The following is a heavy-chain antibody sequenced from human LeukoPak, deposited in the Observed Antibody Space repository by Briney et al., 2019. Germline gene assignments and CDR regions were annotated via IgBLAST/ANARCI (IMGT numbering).Heavy chain of an antibody. V-gene: IGHV3-30*02. CDR3: AHRGLQGHWYFDL. J-gene: IGHJ2*01. CDR1: GFTLNNYG. D-gene: IGHD3-10*01. CDR2: MRSDETIK. Sequence: GGSLRLSCAASGFTLNNYGLHWVRQAPAKGLEWVAYMRSDETIKYYADSVKGRFTMSRDNSKNTLFLQMNILRPEDTAMYYCAHRGLQGHWYFDLWGRGTLVTVSS.